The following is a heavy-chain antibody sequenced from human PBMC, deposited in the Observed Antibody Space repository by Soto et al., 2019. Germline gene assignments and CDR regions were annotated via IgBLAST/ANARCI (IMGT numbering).Heavy chain of an antibody. D-gene: IGHD6-19*01. CDR3: AREGRIAVAGTGFAY. V-gene: IGHV1-2*04. Sequence: ASVKVSCKASGYTFTGYYMHWVRQAPGQGLEWMGWINPNSGGTNYAQKFQGWVTMTRDTSISTAYMELSRLRSDDTAVYYCAREGRIAVAGTGFAYWGQGTLVTVSS. J-gene: IGHJ4*02. CDR1: GYTFTGYY. CDR2: INPNSGGT.